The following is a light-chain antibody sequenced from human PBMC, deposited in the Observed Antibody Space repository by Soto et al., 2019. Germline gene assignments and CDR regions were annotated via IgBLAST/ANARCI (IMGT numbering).Light chain of an antibody. Sequence: EMVMTQSPATLSASPGESATLSCRASQNVNSNLGWYQQKPGQAPRLLIYSASTRATGVPARISGSGSGTECTLTISSLLSEDAAVYYCQQYRNWPPRLTFGGGTKVEIK. V-gene: IGKV3-15*01. CDR3: QQYRNWPPRLT. J-gene: IGKJ4*01. CDR2: SAS. CDR1: QNVNSN.